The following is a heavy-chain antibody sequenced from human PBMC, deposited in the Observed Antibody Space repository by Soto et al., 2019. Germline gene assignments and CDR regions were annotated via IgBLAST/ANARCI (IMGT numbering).Heavy chain of an antibody. J-gene: IGHJ3*02. V-gene: IGHV1-18*01. CDR3: ARRGPYSSSPLSNAFDI. D-gene: IGHD6-6*01. CDR1: GYTFTSYG. Sequence: ASVKVSCKASGYTFTSYGISWVRQAPGQGLEWMGWTSVYNGNTNYAQKLQGRVTMTTDTSTNTAYMDLRSLRSDDTAVYYCARRGPYSSSPLSNAFDIWGQGTMVTVSS. CDR2: TSVYNGNT.